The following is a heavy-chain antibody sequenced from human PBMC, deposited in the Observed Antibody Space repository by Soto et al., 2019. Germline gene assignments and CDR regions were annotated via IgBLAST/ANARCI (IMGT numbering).Heavy chain of an antibody. V-gene: IGHV5-51*01. D-gene: IGHD4-4*01. Sequence: GESLKISCKASGYSFSNYWIGWVRQMPGKGLEWMAIINPGYSESRYSPSFQGQVTISANKSISTAYLQWNSLKASDTAMYYCARPSNNYVAHWGQGTLVTVSS. CDR1: GYSFSNYW. J-gene: IGHJ4*02. CDR3: ARPSNNYVAH. CDR2: INPGYSES.